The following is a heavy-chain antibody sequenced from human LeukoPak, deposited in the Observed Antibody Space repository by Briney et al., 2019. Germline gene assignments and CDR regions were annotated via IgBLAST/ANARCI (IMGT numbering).Heavy chain of an antibody. Sequence: GGSLRLSCAASGFTFSSYAMSWVRQAPGKGLEWVSAISGSGGSTYYADSVKGRFTISRDNSKNTLYLQMNSLRAEDTAVYYCAKVRSSGIAVAGLDYWGQGTLVTVSS. CDR2: ISGSGGST. CDR3: AKVRSSGIAVAGLDY. CDR1: GFTFSSYA. V-gene: IGHV3-23*01. D-gene: IGHD6-19*01. J-gene: IGHJ4*02.